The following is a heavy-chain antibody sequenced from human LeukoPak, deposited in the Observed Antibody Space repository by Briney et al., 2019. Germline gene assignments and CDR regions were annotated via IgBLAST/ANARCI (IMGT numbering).Heavy chain of an antibody. CDR1: GFTFSSYA. CDR3: ARDHNRGYSYGLLDY. J-gene: IGHJ4*02. V-gene: IGHV3-30*04. CDR2: ISYDRSNK. Sequence: GGSLRLSCAASGFTFSSYAMHWVRQAPGKGLEWVAVISYDRSNKYYADSVKGRFTISRDNSKNTLYLQMNSLRAEDTAVYYCARDHNRGYSYGLLDYWGQGTLVTVSS. D-gene: IGHD5-18*01.